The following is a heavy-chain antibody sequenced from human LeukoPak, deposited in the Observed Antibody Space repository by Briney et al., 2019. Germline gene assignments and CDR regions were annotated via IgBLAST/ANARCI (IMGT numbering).Heavy chain of an antibody. CDR3: ARQQQLLTGFDP. V-gene: IGHV4-59*01. J-gene: IGHJ5*02. Sequence: KTSETLSLTRTVSGGSISSYYWSWIRQPPGKGLEWIGYIYYSGSTNYNPSLKSRVTISVDTSKNQFSLKLSSVTAADTAVYYCARQQQLLTGFDPWGQGTLVTVSS. D-gene: IGHD6-13*01. CDR1: GGSISSYY. CDR2: IYYSGST.